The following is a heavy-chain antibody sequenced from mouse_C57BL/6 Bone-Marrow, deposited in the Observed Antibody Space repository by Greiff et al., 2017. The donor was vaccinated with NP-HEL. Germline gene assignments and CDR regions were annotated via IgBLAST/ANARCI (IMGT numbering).Heavy chain of an antibody. V-gene: IGHV1-15*01. CDR1: GYTFTDYE. Sequence: QVQLQQSGAELVRPGASVTLSCTASGYTFTDYEMHWVKQTPVHGLEWIGAIDPETGGTAYNQKFKGKAILTADKSSSTAFLELRSLTSADSAVSYGTRGRIRWYCFDDWGKGTTLTVSS. CDR3: TRGRIRWYCFDD. J-gene: IGHJ2*01. CDR2: IDPETGGT. D-gene: IGHD1-1*01.